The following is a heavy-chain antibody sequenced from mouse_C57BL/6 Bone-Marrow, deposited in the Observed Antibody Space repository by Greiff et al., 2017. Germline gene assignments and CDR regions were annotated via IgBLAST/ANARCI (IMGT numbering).Heavy chain of an antibody. CDR1: GYTFTSYW. V-gene: IGHV1-69*01. J-gene: IGHJ4*01. CDR2: IDPSDSYT. CDR3: ASDGYDDYAMDY. D-gene: IGHD2-2*01. Sequence: VQLQQPGAELVMPGASVKLSCKASGYTFTSYWMHWVKQRPGQGLEWIGEIDPSDSYTNYNQKFKGKSTLTVDKSSSTAYMQLSSLTSEDSAVYYCASDGYDDYAMDYGGQGTSVTVSS.